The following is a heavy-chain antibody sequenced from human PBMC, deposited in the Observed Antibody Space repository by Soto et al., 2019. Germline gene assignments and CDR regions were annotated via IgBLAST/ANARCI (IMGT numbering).Heavy chain of an antibody. CDR2: ISYDGSNK. CDR1: GFTFSTYG. J-gene: IGHJ4*02. D-gene: IGHD6-19*01. CDR3: AKDQWLVLSYFDY. V-gene: IGHV3-30*18. Sequence: XGSLRLSCAASGFTFSTYGMHWVRQAPGKGLEWVAVISYDGSNKYYADSVKGRFTMSRDNSKNTLYLQMNSLRAEDTAVYYCAKDQWLVLSYFDYWGQGTLVTVSS.